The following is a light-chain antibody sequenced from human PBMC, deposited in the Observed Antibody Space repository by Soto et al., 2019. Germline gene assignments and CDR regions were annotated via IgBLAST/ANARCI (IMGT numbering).Light chain of an antibody. CDR3: SSYTITSAYWV. CDR2: DVS. Sequence: QSALTQPRSVSGSLGQSVTISCTGTSSDVGGHNYVSWYQQHPGTAPKLIIYDVSDRPSGVSNRFSGSKSGNTASLTISGLQAEDEANYYCSSYTITSAYWVFGGGTKLTVL. J-gene: IGLJ3*02. CDR1: SSDVGGHNY. V-gene: IGLV2-14*03.